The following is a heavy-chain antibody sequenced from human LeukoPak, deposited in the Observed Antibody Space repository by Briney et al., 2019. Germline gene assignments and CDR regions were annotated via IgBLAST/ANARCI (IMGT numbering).Heavy chain of an antibody. D-gene: IGHD3-10*02. V-gene: IGHV3-23*01. CDR3: AIDVRDAFDI. CDR1: GFIFSSYG. Sequence: PGGTLRLSCAASGFIFSSYGMNWVRQASGKGLEWVSAISGSGDNTYYADSVKGRFTISRDNSKNTLYLQMNSLRAEDTAVYYCAIDVRDAFDIWGQGTMVTVSS. CDR2: ISGSGDNT. J-gene: IGHJ3*02.